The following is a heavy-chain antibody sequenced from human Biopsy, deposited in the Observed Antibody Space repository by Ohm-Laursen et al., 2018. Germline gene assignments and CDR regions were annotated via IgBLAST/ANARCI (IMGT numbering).Heavy chain of an antibody. D-gene: IGHD5-12*01. CDR1: GESSSGYF. J-gene: IGHJ6*02. Sequence: GTLSLTCAVNGESSSGYFWNCIRQPPGKGLEWIGEINQSGSTKYNPSLKRRATLSADSSNSQFSLRLTSLTAADTAIYYCARGSGYFKLDVWGQGTTVTVSS. V-gene: IGHV4-34*01. CDR3: ARGSGYFKLDV. CDR2: INQSGST.